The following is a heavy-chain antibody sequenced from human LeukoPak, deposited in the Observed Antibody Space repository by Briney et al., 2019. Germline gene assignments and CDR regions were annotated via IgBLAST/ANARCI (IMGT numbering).Heavy chain of an antibody. D-gene: IGHD2-2*03. CDR1: GFTFSSYA. CDR2: ISYDGSNK. CDR3: ARGGLDRSFDY. J-gene: IGHJ4*02. Sequence: GRSLRLSCAASGFTFSSYAMHWVRQAPGKGLEWVAVISYDGSNKYYADSVKGRFTISRDNSKNTLYLQMNSLRAEDTAVYYCARGGLDRSFDYWGQGTLVTVSS. V-gene: IGHV3-30-3*01.